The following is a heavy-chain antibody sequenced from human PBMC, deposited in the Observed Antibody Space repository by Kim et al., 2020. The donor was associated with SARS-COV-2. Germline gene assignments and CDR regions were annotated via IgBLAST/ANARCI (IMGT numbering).Heavy chain of an antibody. CDR3: ARDLWTFGGGLDY. J-gene: IGHJ4*02. V-gene: IGHV4-61*08. CDR2: IYYSGST. Sequence: SETLSLTCTVSGGSVSSGDYYWTWIRQAPGKGLEWIGSIYYSGSTNSNPSLKSRVTISIDTSKNQFSLKLSSVTAADTAVYYCARDLWTFGGGLDYWGQGSLVTLHS. CDR1: GGSVSSGDYY. D-gene: IGHD3-16*01.